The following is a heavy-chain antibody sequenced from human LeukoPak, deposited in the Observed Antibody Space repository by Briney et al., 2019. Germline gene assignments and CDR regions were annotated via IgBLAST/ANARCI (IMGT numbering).Heavy chain of an antibody. Sequence: SGPLSLTCAVSGVPISSSNWWTWVRQPPGKGLEWIGQIYYSGSTDYNPSLKSRVTISVDKSKNQFSLRLTSVTAADMAVYYCARAPISIVAAGTFFDYWGQGFLVTVSS. CDR2: IYYSGST. D-gene: IGHD6-13*01. V-gene: IGHV4-4*02. J-gene: IGHJ4*02. CDR1: GVPISSSNW. CDR3: ARAPISIVAAGTFFDY.